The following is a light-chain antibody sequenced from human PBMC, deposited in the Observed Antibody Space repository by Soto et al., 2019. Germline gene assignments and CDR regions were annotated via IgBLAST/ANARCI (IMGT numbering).Light chain of an antibody. Sequence: IVLTQSPGTLSLSPGERATLSCRARQSVSSSSLAWYQQKPGQAPRLLIFTASSRATGIPDRFSGSGSGTDFTLTISRLEPEDFAVYYCQQYGSSPLYTFGQGTKLEIK. CDR2: TAS. CDR1: QSVSSSS. J-gene: IGKJ2*01. CDR3: QQYGSSPLYT. V-gene: IGKV3-20*01.